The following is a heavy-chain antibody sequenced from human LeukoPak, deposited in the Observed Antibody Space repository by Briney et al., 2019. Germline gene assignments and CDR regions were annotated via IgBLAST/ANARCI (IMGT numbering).Heavy chain of an antibody. V-gene: IGHV1-8*01. D-gene: IGHD1-26*01. CDR2: MNPNSGNT. CDR3: ALLVGATKRDGYYFDY. J-gene: IGHJ4*02. Sequence: GASVKVSCKASGYTFTSYDINWVRQATGQGLEWMGWMNPNSGNTGYAQKLQGRVTMTTDTSTSTAYMELRSLRSDDTAVYYCALLVGATKRDGYYFDYWGQGTLVTVSS. CDR1: GYTFTSYD.